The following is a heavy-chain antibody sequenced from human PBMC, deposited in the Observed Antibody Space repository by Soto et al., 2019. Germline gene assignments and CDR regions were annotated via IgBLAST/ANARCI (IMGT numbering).Heavy chain of an antibody. V-gene: IGHV1-69*13. Sequence: SVKVSCKASGGTFSSYAISWVRQAPGQGLEWMGGIIPIFGTANYAQKFQGRVTITADESTSTAYMELSSLRSEDTAVYYCARFVDIVATIPVGMDVWGQGTTVTVSS. J-gene: IGHJ6*02. D-gene: IGHD5-12*01. CDR2: IIPIFGTA. CDR3: ARFVDIVATIPVGMDV. CDR1: GGTFSSYA.